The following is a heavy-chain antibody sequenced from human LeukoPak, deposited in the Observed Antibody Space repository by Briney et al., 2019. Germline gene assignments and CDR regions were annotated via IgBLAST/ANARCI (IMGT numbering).Heavy chain of an antibody. J-gene: IGHJ5*02. CDR2: ITPIFGTA. Sequence: SVKVSCKASGGTFSSYAISWVRQAPGQGLEWMGGITPIFGTANYAQKFQGRVTITADESTSTAYMELSSLRSEDTAVYYCARGPARISKGNWFDPWGQGTLVTVSS. V-gene: IGHV1-69*01. CDR1: GGTFSSYA. CDR3: ARGPARISKGNWFDP. D-gene: IGHD2-15*01.